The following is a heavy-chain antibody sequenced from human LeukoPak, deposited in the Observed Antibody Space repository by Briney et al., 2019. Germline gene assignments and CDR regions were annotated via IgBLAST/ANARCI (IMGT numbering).Heavy chain of an antibody. V-gene: IGHV3-21*01. J-gene: IGHJ4*02. CDR2: ITSSSTYI. Sequence: GGSLRLSCAASGFTFSSYSMNWVRQAPGKGLEWVSSITSSSTYIYYADSVKGRFTISRDNAKNSLYLQMNSLRAEDTAVYYCARDDPYSSSTLLVYWGQGTLVTVSS. D-gene: IGHD6-13*01. CDR3: ARDDPYSSSTLLVY. CDR1: GFTFSSYS.